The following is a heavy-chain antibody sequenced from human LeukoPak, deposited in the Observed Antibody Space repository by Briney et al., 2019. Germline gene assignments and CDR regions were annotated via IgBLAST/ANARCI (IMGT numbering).Heavy chain of an antibody. J-gene: IGHJ4*02. Sequence: SETLSLTCTVSGGSISSSSYYWGWIRQPPGKGLEWIGSIYYSGSTYYNPSLKSRVTISVDTSKNQFSLKLSSVTAADTAVYYCARVVPDSYYYDSSGFHWGQGTLVTVSS. V-gene: IGHV4-39*07. CDR2: IYYSGST. CDR1: GGSISSSSYY. CDR3: ARVVPDSYYYDSSGFH. D-gene: IGHD3-22*01.